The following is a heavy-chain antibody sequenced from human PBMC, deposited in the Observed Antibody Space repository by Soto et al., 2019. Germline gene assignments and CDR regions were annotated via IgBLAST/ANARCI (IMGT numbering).Heavy chain of an antibody. CDR1: GYTFTSYG. CDR3: ASHRWPYYDILTGYYD. Sequence: QVPLVQSGAEVKKPGASVKVSCKASGYTFTSYGISWVRQAPGQGLEWMGWISAYNGNTNYAQKLQGIVTMTTDTSTSTAYMELRSLRSDDTAVYYCASHRWPYYDILTGYYDWGQGTLVTVSS. V-gene: IGHV1-18*01. CDR2: ISAYNGNT. J-gene: IGHJ4*02. D-gene: IGHD3-9*01.